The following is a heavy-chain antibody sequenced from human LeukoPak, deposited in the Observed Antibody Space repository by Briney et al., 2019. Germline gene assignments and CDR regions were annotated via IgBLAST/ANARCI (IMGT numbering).Heavy chain of an antibody. CDR1: GFTFSSYS. CDR2: ISSSSSYI. V-gene: IGHV3-21*01. D-gene: IGHD5-12*01. Sequence: GGSLRLSCAASGFTFSSYSMNWVRQAPGKGLEWVSSISSSSSYIYYADSVKGRFIISRDNAKNSLYLQMNSLRAEDTAVYYCARELAKRDPIDYWGQGTLVTVSS. J-gene: IGHJ4*02. CDR3: ARELAKRDPIDY.